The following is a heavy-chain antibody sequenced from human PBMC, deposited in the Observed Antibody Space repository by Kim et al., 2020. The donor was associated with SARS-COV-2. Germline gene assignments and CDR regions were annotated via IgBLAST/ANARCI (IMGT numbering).Heavy chain of an antibody. V-gene: IGHV3-7*01. CDR2: IKQDGSEK. CDR1: GFTFSNYW. CDR3: ARDGLWFGAHHRWPRLDY. J-gene: IGHJ4*02. Sequence: GGSLRLSCAASGFTFSNYWMSWVRQAPGKGLEWVANIKQDGSEKYYVDSVKGRFTISRDKAKNSLYLQMNSLRAEDTAVYYCARDGLWFGAHHRWPRLDYWGQGTLVTVSS. D-gene: IGHD3-10*01.